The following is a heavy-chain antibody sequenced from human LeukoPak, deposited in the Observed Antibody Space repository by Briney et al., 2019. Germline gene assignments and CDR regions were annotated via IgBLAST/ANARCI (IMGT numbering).Heavy chain of an antibody. Sequence: GGSLRLSCAASGFTFSSYGMHWVRQAPGKGLEWVAVISYDGSNKYYADSVKGRFTISRDNSKNTLYLQMNSLRAEDTAVYYCARVPRYSSSWFTYYFHYWGQGTLVTVSS. CDR2: ISYDGSNK. V-gene: IGHV3-30*03. J-gene: IGHJ4*02. CDR3: ARVPRYSSSWFTYYFHY. CDR1: GFTFSSYG. D-gene: IGHD6-13*01.